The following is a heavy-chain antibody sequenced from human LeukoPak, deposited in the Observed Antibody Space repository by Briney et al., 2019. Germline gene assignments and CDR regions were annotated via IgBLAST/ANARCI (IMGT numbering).Heavy chain of an antibody. J-gene: IGHJ5*02. V-gene: IGHV4-59*01. D-gene: IGHD3-10*01. CDR1: GGSISSYY. Sequence: SETLSLTCTVSGGSISSYYWSWIRQPPGKGLEWIGYIYYSGSTNYNPSLKSRVTISVDTSKNQFSLKLSSVTAADTAVYYCARAAKEGVNWFDPWGQGTLVTVSS. CDR3: ARAAKEGVNWFDP. CDR2: IYYSGST.